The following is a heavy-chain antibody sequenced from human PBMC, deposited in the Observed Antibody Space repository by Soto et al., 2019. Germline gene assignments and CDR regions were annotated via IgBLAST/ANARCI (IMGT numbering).Heavy chain of an antibody. CDR1: GFTFSNAW. CDR2: IKSKTDGGTT. Sequence: GGSLRLSCAASGFTFSNAWMRWVRQAPGKGLEWVGRIKSKTDGGTTDYAAPVKGRFTITRDDTKNTLYLQMNSLKTADTAVYYCTTHSSGYWYLDLWGRGTLVTVSS. V-gene: IGHV3-15*01. J-gene: IGHJ2*01. D-gene: IGHD3-22*01. CDR3: TTHSSGYWYLDL.